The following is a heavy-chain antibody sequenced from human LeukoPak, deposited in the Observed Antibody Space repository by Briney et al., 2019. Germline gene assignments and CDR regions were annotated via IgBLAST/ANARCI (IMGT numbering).Heavy chain of an antibody. CDR2: ISGSGDGT. CDR1: GFTFSGYS. Sequence: GGSLRLSCAASGFTFSGYSMHWVRQAPGKGLEDVAYISGSGDGTEYADSVKGRFTISRDNSKTTLFLQMGSLRAEDMAVYYCARLKGLGANWFTHWGQGTLVTVSS. CDR3: ARLKGLGANWFTH. V-gene: IGHV3-64*02. J-gene: IGHJ5*02. D-gene: IGHD1-26*01.